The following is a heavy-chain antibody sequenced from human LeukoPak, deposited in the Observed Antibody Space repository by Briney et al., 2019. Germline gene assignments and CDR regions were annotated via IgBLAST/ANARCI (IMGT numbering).Heavy chain of an antibody. CDR3: ARASAVAGTRHY. Sequence: GGSLRLSCAVSGFTFSSYSMNWVRQAPGKGLEWVSSISSSSSYRYYADSVKGRFTISRDNAKNSLYLQMNSLRAEDTAVYYCARASAVAGTRHYWGQGTLVTVSS. CDR1: GFTFSSYS. V-gene: IGHV3-21*01. D-gene: IGHD6-19*01. J-gene: IGHJ4*02. CDR2: ISSSSSYR.